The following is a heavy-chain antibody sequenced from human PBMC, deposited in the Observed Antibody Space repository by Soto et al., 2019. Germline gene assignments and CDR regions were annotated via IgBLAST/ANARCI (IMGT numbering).Heavy chain of an antibody. CDR2: ISSSGSTI. CDR3: ARALMGSVTPFDY. V-gene: IGHV3-48*03. J-gene: IGHJ4*02. D-gene: IGHD2-15*01. Sequence: PGGSLRLSCAASGFPFSIYEMNLVRQSPGKGLEWVSYISSSGSTIYYADSVKGRFTIPRDNAKNSLYLQMNSLRAEDTAVYYCARALMGSVTPFDYWGQGTLVTVSS. CDR1: GFPFSIYE.